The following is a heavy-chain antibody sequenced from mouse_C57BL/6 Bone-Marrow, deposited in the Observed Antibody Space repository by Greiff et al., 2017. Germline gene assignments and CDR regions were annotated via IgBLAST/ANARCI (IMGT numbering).Heavy chain of an antibody. V-gene: IGHV5-4*03. J-gene: IGHJ4*01. CDR2: ISDGGSYT. CDR3: ARVKLGLGPFFAMDY. CDR1: GFTFSSYA. Sequence: EVMLVESGGGLVKPGGSLKLSCAASGFTFSSYAMSWVRQTPEKRLEWVATISDGGSYTYYPDNVKGRFTISRDNAKNNLYLQMSHLKSEDTAMYYGARVKLGLGPFFAMDYWGQGTSVTVSS. D-gene: IGHD4-1*01.